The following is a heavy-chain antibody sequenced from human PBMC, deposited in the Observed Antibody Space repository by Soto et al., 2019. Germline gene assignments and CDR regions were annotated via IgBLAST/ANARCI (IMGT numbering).Heavy chain of an antibody. CDR3: AKDPNMVVVPAATGGMDV. J-gene: IGHJ6*02. CDR2: INPNSGGT. D-gene: IGHD2-2*01. V-gene: IGHV1-2*02. Sequence: ASVKVSCKASGYTFTDYYMHWVRQAPGQGLELMGWINPNSGGTNYAQKFQGRVTMTRVTSISTAYMELSSLRSDDTALYYCAKDPNMVVVPAATGGMDVWGQGTTVTVSS. CDR1: GYTFTDYY.